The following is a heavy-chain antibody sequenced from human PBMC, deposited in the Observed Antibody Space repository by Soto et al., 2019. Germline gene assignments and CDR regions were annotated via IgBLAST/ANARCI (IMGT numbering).Heavy chain of an antibody. D-gene: IGHD3-22*01. CDR1: GYSFAGYW. CDR3: ARQIYDSDTGPNFQYYFES. Sequence: HGESLKISCKGSGYSFAGYWITWVRQKPGKGLEWMGRIDPSDSQTYYSPSFRGHVTISVTKSITTVFLQWSSLRASDTAMYYCARQIYDSDTGPNFQYYFESWGQGTSVTVSS. J-gene: IGHJ4*02. V-gene: IGHV5-10-1*01. CDR2: IDPSDSQT.